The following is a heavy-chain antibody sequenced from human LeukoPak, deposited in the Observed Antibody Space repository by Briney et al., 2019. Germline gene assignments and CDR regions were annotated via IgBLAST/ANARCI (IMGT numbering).Heavy chain of an antibody. CDR1: GYIFTKYA. V-gene: IGHV3-23*01. Sequence: PGGSLRLSCVGSGYIFTKYAMSWVRQPPGKGPEWVSGISASGARTFYADSVKGRFTISRDDSKNTLYLEMNGLRVEDTALYYCGKDPNGDYVGGFDLLGQGTTVTVSS. CDR2: ISASGART. CDR3: GKDPNGDYVGGFDL. D-gene: IGHD4-17*01. J-gene: IGHJ3*01.